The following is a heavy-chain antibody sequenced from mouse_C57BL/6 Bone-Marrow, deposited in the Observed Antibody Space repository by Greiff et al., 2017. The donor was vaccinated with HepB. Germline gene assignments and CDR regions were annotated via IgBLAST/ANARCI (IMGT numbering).Heavy chain of an antibody. V-gene: IGHV2-2*01. J-gene: IGHJ4*01. CDR1: GFSLTSYG. D-gene: IGHD2-3*01. Sequence: VKLVESGPGLVQPSQSLSITCTVSGFSLTSYGVHWVRQSPGKGLEWLGVIWSGGSTDYNAAFISRLSISKDNSKSQVFFKMNSLQADDTAIYYCARRDDGYYGYAMDYWGQGTSVTVSS. CDR3: ARRDDGYYGYAMDY. CDR2: IWSGGST.